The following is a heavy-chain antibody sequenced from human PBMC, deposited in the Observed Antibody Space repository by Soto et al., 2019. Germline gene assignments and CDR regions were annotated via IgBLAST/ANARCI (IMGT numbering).Heavy chain of an antibody. CDR2: IYPGDSDT. J-gene: IGHJ6*02. CDR1: GYSFTRYW. D-gene: IGHD1-26*01. Sequence: RESLTISCKGSGYSFTRYWIGWVRQMPGKGLEWMWIIYPGDSDTRYSPSFHGQVTISADKSISTAYLQWSSLKASDTAMYYYATLRSLHYCMDVWGQGTTVTVSS. V-gene: IGHV5-51*01. CDR3: ATLRSLHYCMDV.